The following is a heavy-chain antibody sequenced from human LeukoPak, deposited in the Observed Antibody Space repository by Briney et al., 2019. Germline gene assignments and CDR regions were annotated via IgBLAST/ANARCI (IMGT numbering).Heavy chain of an antibody. CDR2: IYHSGST. V-gene: IGHV4-39*07. Sequence: SETLSLTCTVSGGSISSSSYYWGWIRQPPGKGLEWIGSIYHSGSTYYNPSLKSRVTISVDRSKNQFSLKLSSVTAADTAVYYCASTREKDGSSWYVVYWGQGTLVTVSS. CDR3: ASTREKDGSSWYVVY. D-gene: IGHD6-13*01. CDR1: GGSISSSSYY. J-gene: IGHJ4*02.